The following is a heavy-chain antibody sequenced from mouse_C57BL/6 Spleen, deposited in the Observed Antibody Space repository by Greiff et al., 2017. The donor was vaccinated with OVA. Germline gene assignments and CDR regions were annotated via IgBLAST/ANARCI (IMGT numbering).Heavy chain of an antibody. D-gene: IGHD4-1*01. Sequence: EVQLVESGPGLVKPSQSLSLSCSVTGYSITSGYYWNWIRQFPGNKLEWMGFISYDGNNNYNPSLTNRISITRDTSKNQMFLKLNSVTTEDTSTYDCAREGNWAYYFDYWGQGTTLTVSS. CDR3: AREGNWAYYFDY. CDR2: ISYDGNN. J-gene: IGHJ2*01. V-gene: IGHV3-6*01. CDR1: GYSITSGYY.